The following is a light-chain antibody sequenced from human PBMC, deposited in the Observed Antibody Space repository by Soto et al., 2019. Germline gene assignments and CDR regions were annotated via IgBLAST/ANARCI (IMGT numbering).Light chain of an antibody. Sequence: DIQMTQSPSSPSASVGDRVTITCQASQDISNYLNWYQQKPGKAPKLLIYDASNLETGVPSRFSGSGSGTDFTFTISSLQAEDIATYYCQQYDNLPLTFGPGTKVDIK. V-gene: IGKV1-33*01. CDR3: QQYDNLPLT. CDR1: QDISNY. CDR2: DAS. J-gene: IGKJ3*01.